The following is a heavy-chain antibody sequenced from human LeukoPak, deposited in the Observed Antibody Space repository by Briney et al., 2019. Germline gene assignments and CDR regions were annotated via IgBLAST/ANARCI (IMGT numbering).Heavy chain of an antibody. CDR3: ARVSGYDWESFYDY. CDR2: IYSSGST. V-gene: IGHV4-39*07. D-gene: IGHD5-12*01. Sequence: SETLSLTCTVSGDSISSSSYYWGWLRQPPGKGLEWIGSIYSSGSTYYNPSLKRRVTISVDTSKNQFSLKLSSVTAADTAVYYCARVSGYDWESFYDYWGQGSLVTVSS. CDR1: GDSISSSSYY. J-gene: IGHJ4*02.